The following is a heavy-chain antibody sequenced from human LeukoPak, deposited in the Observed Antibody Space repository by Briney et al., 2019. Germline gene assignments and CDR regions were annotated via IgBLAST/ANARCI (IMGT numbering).Heavy chain of an antibody. D-gene: IGHD2-2*01. V-gene: IGHV4-4*09. CDR2: IYTSGST. Sequence: PSETLSLTCTVSGGSISSHYWSWIRQPPGKGLEWIGYIYTSGSTNYNPSLKSRVTISVDTSKNQFSLKLSSVTAADTAVYYCARSSSTSCYGCYYYYYMDVWGKGTTVTVSS. CDR3: ARSSSTSCYGCYYYYYMDV. CDR1: GGSISSHY. J-gene: IGHJ6*03.